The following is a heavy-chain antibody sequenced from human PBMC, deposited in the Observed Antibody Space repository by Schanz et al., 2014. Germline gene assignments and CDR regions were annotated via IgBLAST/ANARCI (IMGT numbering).Heavy chain of an antibody. V-gene: IGHV3-23*04. J-gene: IGHJ4*02. CDR2: IGNGGVTI. CDR1: GLIFSNYV. CDR3: AKIERNED. D-gene: IGHD1-1*01. Sequence: EEQLVESGGGLVQPGGSLRLSCAASGLIFSNYVMSWVRQAPGRGLEWVSYIGNGGVTIYYADSVKGRFTISRDNSKNTLYLQMNSLRAEDTAVYFCAKIERNEDWGQGTLVTVSS.